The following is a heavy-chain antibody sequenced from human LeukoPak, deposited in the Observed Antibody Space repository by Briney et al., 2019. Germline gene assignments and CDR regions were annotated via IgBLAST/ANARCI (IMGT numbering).Heavy chain of an antibody. D-gene: IGHD1-26*01. V-gene: IGHV3-23*01. Sequence: GGSLRLSCAASGFTFSSYAMSWVRQAPGKGLEWVSAISGSGGSTYYADSVKGRFTISRDNSKNTLYLQMNSLRAEDTAVYYCAKDRLGSVGATWFDPWGQGTLVTVSS. CDR1: GFTFSSYA. J-gene: IGHJ5*02. CDR2: ISGSGGST. CDR3: AKDRLGSVGATWFDP.